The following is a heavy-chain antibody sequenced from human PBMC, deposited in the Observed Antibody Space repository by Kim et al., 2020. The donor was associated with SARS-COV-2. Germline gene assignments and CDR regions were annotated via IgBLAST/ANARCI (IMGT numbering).Heavy chain of an antibody. CDR1: GFTFSSYG. CDR3: AKEASGAYIDY. J-gene: IGHJ4*02. CDR2: IWYDGSNK. D-gene: IGHD3-16*01. Sequence: GGSLRLSCAASGFTFSSYGMHWVRQAPGKGLEWVEVIWYDGSNKYCADSVKGRFTISRDNSKNTLYLQMNSLGAEDTAVYYCAKEASGAYIDYWGQGTLVTVSS. V-gene: IGHV3-33*06.